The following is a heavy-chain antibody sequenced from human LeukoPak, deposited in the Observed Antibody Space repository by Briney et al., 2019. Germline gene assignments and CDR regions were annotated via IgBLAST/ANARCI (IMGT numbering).Heavy chain of an antibody. J-gene: IGHJ4*02. D-gene: IGHD6-13*01. CDR3: ARGPYISSWYHYFDY. CDR1: GFTFSSYA. CDR2: ISYDGSNK. V-gene: IGHV3-30*04. Sequence: QPGRSLRLSCAASGFTFSSYAMHWVRQAPGKGLEWVAVISYDGSNKYYADSVKGRFTISRDNSKNTLYLQMDSLRAEDTAVYYCARGPYISSWYHYFDYWGQGTLVTVSS.